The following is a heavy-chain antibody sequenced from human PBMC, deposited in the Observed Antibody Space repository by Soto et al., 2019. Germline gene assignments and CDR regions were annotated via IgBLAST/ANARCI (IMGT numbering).Heavy chain of an antibody. V-gene: IGHV3-48*02. J-gene: IGHJ6*02. Sequence: EVQLVESGGGLIQRGGFLRLSCAASGFTLSTYSLNWVRQAPRKGLEWLSYISGSSNTIYYADSVKGRFTISRDNAKNSLYLQMNSLRDEDTAVYFCARGFDLQYGMDVWGQGTTVTVSS. CDR1: GFTLSTYS. D-gene: IGHD3-10*01. CDR3: ARGFDLQYGMDV. CDR2: ISGSSNTI.